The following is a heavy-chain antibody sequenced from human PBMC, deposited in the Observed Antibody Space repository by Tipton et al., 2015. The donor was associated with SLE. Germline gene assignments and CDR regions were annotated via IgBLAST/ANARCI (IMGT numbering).Heavy chain of an antibody. J-gene: IGHJ4*02. Sequence: TLSLTCAVYGESFSGYYWSWIRQPPGKGLGWIGYIYYSGSTNYNPSLKSRVTISVDTSKNQFSLKLSSVTAADTAVYYCARQGAVAGFDYWGQGTLVTVSS. CDR1: GESFSGYY. V-gene: IGHV4-59*08. CDR2: IYYSGST. D-gene: IGHD6-19*01. CDR3: ARQGAVAGFDY.